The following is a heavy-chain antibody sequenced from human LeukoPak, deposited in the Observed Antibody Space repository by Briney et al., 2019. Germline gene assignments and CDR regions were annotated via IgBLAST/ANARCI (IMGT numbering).Heavy chain of an antibody. D-gene: IGHD3-22*01. J-gene: IGHJ4*02. CDR2: ISAYNGNT. CDR1: GYTFTSYD. Sequence: ASVKVSCKASGYTFTSYDINWVRQATGQGLEWMGWISAYNGNTNYAQKLQGRVTMTTDTSTSTAYMELRSLRSDDTAVYYCARDWHYYDSSGYYSFDYWGQGTLVTVSS. CDR3: ARDWHYYDSSGYYSFDY. V-gene: IGHV1-18*01.